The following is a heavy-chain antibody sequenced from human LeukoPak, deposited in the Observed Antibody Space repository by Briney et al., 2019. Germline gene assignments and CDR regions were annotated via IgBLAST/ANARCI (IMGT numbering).Heavy chain of an antibody. V-gene: IGHV3-53*01. J-gene: IGHJ2*01. CDR1: GFTVSSNY. CDR2: IYSGGST. CDR3: AREKIGCSSTSCRVNWYFDL. Sequence: PGGSLRLSCAASGFTVSSNYMSWVRQAPGKGLEWVSVIYSGGSTYYADSVKGRFTISRDNSKNTLYLQMNSLRAEDTAMYYCAREKIGCSSTSCRVNWYFDLWGRGTLVTVSS. D-gene: IGHD2-2*01.